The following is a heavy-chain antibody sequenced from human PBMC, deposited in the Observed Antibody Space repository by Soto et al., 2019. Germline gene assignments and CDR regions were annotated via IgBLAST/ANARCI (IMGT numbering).Heavy chain of an antibody. CDR2: ISAYNGNT. CDR3: ARAFEYRSGWYDAPDSAYFDY. Sequence: ASVKVSCKASGYTFTSYGISWVRQAPGQGLEWMGWISAYNGNTSYAQKLQGRVTMTTDTSTSTAYMELRSLRSDDTAVYYCARAFEYRSGWYDAPDSAYFDYWGQGTMVTVSS. J-gene: IGHJ4*02. CDR1: GYTFTSYG. V-gene: IGHV1-18*04. D-gene: IGHD6-19*01.